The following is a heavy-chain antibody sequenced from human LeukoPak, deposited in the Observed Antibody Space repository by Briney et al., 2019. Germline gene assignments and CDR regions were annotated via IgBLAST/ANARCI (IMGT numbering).Heavy chain of an antibody. CDR1: GFTFSSYA. CDR2: ISYDGSNK. D-gene: IGHD3-10*01. V-gene: IGHV3-30*04. CDR3: ARSDYYGSGSRYFDY. J-gene: IGHJ4*02. Sequence: PGGSLRLSCAASGFTFSSYAMHWVRQAPGKGLEWVAVISYDGSNKYYADSVKGRFTISRDDSKNTVYLQMNGLRADDAAVYYCARSDYYGSGSRYFDYWGQGTLVTVSS.